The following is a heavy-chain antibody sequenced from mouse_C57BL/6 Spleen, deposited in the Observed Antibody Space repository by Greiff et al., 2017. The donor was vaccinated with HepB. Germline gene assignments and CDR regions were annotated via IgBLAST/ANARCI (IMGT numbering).Heavy chain of an antibody. D-gene: IGHD2-3*01. Sequence: QVQLQQSGAELVKPGASVKISCKASGYAFSSYWMNWVKQRPGKGLEWIGQIYPGDGDTTYNGKFKGKATLTADKSSRTAYMQLSSLNSEDSAVYFGARSGGLLPYYFDYWGQGTTLTVSS. CDR3: ARSGGLLPYYFDY. CDR2: IYPGDGDT. CDR1: GYAFSSYW. J-gene: IGHJ2*01. V-gene: IGHV1-80*01.